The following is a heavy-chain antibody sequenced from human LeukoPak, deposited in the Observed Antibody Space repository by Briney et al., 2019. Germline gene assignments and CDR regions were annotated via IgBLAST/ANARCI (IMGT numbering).Heavy chain of an antibody. V-gene: IGHV1-69*13. CDR1: GGTFSSYA. Sequence: SVKVSRKASGGTFSSYAISWVRQAPGQGLEWMGGIIPIFGTANYAQKFQGRVTITADESTCTAYMELSSLRSEDTAVYYCARDPDYYDSSGFNWFDPWGQGTLVTVSS. J-gene: IGHJ5*02. CDR2: IIPIFGTA. D-gene: IGHD3-22*01. CDR3: ARDPDYYDSSGFNWFDP.